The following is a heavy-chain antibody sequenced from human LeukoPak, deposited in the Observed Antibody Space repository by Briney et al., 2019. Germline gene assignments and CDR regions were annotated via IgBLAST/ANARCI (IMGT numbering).Heavy chain of an antibody. V-gene: IGHV4-34*01. CDR2: INHSGST. Sequence: SETLSLTCAVYGGSFSGYYWSWIRQPPGKGLEWIGEINHSGSTNYNPSLKSRVTISVDTSKNQFSLKLSSVTAADTAVYYCAREAYYYYYMDVWGKGTTVTVSS. CDR3: AREAYYYYYMDV. CDR1: GGSFSGYY. J-gene: IGHJ6*03.